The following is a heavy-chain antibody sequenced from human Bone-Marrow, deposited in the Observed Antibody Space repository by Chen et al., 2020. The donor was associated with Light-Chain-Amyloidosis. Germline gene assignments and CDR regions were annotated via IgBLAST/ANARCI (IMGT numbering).Heavy chain of an antibody. J-gene: IGHJ4*02. D-gene: IGHD3-10*01. Sequence: EVQLVESGGGLVHPGGSLRLSCAASGFTFSRYWMHWVRQAPGKGLEWVSRVNNEGGSTTYGDPVRGRFTISRDNARNTVYLQMNSLRAEDTAVYFCAKEPSRHMVRGEPELDYWGQGTLVTVSS. CDR1: GFTFSRYW. V-gene: IGHV3-74*03. CDR2: VNNEGGST. CDR3: AKEPSRHMVRGEPELDY.